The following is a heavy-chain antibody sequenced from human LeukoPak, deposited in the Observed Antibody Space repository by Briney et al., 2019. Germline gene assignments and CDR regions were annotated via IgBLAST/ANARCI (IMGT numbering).Heavy chain of an antibody. CDR2: IYTSGST. Sequence: PSETLSLTCTVSGGSISSGGYYWSWIRQPAGKGLEWIGRIYTSGSTNYNPSLKSRVTISVDTSKNQFSLKLSSVTAADTAVYYCARRYCSSTSCSDAFDIWGQETMVTVSS. J-gene: IGHJ3*02. CDR3: ARRYCSSTSCSDAFDI. CDR1: GGSISSGGYY. V-gene: IGHV4-61*02. D-gene: IGHD2-2*01.